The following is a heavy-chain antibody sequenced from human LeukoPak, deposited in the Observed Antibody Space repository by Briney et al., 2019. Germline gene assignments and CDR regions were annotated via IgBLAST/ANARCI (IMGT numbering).Heavy chain of an antibody. D-gene: IGHD2-2*01. V-gene: IGHV3-23*01. CDR2: ISGSGGST. CDR3: AKARRDCSSTSCPGNWFDP. Sequence: GGSLRLSCAASGSTFSSYAMSWVRQAPGKGLEWVSAISGSGGSTYYADSVKGRFTISRDNSKNTLYLQMNSLRAEDTAVYYCAKARRDCSSTSCPGNWFDPWGQGTLVTVSS. CDR1: GSTFSSYA. J-gene: IGHJ5*02.